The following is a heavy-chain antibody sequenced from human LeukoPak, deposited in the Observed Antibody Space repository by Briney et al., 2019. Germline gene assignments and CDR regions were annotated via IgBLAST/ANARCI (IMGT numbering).Heavy chain of an antibody. Sequence: GGSLRLSCAASGFTFRSYAMSWVRQAPGKGLEWVSGISGSGDSTYYADSVKGRFSISRGNSKNTLWLQMNSLKDEDTAVYYCAKDPRAGSGWGSFDYWGQGTLVTVSS. CDR3: AKDPRAGSGWGSFDY. D-gene: IGHD6-19*01. V-gene: IGHV3-23*01. J-gene: IGHJ4*02. CDR2: ISGSGDST. CDR1: GFTFRSYA.